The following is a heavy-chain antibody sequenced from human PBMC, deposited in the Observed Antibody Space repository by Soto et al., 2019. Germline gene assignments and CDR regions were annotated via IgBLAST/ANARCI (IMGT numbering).Heavy chain of an antibody. D-gene: IGHD5-18*01. Sequence: QVQLQESGPGLVKPSGTLSLHCAVSGDSISSNNWWSWVRQPPGKGLEWIGEVFHNGVGNYNPSLMGGVSIYEDKSKNQFALELNSVIAADTAVYYWARLIGYSYGNGWYDPWGQGALVTVSS. CDR1: GDSISSNNW. J-gene: IGHJ5*02. CDR3: ARLIGYSYGNGWYDP. V-gene: IGHV4-4*02. CDR2: VFHNGVG.